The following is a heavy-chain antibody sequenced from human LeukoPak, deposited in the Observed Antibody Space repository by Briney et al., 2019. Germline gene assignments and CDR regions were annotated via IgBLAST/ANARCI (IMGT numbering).Heavy chain of an antibody. J-gene: IGHJ4*02. CDR1: GFTFSSYA. CDR2: ISASGGGT. Sequence: PGGSLRLSCAASGFTFSSYAMSWARQAPGKGLEWVSSISASGGGTYYADSVKGRFTISRDNSKNTLYLQLSSLRADDTAVYHCAKERDGDYVRYTHYWGQGTLVTVSS. CDR3: AKERDGDYVRYTHY. D-gene: IGHD4-17*01. V-gene: IGHV3-23*01.